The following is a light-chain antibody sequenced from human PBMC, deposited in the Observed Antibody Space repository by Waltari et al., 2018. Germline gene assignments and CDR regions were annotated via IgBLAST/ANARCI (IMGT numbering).Light chain of an antibody. Sequence: SYELTQPPSVSVSPGQTASITWSGHKLGDEYASWYQQKPGQSPVLVIYQDSKRPSGIPERFSGSNSGNTATLTISGTQAMDEADYYCQAWDSNTVIFGGGTKLTVL. CDR2: QDS. CDR3: QAWDSNTVI. CDR1: KLGDEY. V-gene: IGLV3-1*01. J-gene: IGLJ2*01.